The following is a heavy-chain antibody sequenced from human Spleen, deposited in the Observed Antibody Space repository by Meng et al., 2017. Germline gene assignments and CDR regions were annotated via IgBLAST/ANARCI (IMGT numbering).Heavy chain of an antibody. CDR1: GGSISTSCYY. J-gene: IGHJ5*02. CDR2: IGHSGPT. CDR3: VRSSGWVRTGFDP. V-gene: IGHV4-39*01. D-gene: IGHD6-19*01. Sequence: QPQLQESGPELVKTSEALSLTCSFAGGSISTSCYYWGWIRQPPGKWLEWIGSIGHSGPTYYTPSLRRRVTVSIDTSKNQFSLEVTSVTASVTAVYYCVRSSGWVRTGFDPWGQGTLVTVSS.